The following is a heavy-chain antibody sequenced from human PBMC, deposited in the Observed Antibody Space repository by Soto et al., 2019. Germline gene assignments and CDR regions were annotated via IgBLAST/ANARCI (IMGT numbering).Heavy chain of an antibody. J-gene: IGHJ4*02. CDR1: GGTFTSYA. D-gene: IGHD3-22*01. CDR3: ARGDSSGYYKGFDY. CDR2: IIPIFGTA. V-gene: IGHV1-69*12. Sequence: QVQLVQSGAEVKKPGSSVKVSCKASGGTFTSYAITWVRQAPGQGLEWMGGIIPIFGTANYAQKFQGRVTITADESTSTAYMELSSLRSEDTAVYYWARGDSSGYYKGFDYWGQGTLVTVSS.